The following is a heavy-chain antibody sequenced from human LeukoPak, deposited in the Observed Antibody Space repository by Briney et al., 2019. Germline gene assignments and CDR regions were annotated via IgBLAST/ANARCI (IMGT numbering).Heavy chain of an antibody. CDR2: IIPIFGTA. Sequence: SVKVSCKASGGTFSSYAISWVRQAPGQGLEWMGGIIPIFGTANYAQKFQGRVTITTDESTSTAYMELSSLRSDDTAVYYCARVAYGSGRPGDYWGQGILVTVSS. V-gene: IGHV1-69*05. CDR3: ARVAYGSGRPGDY. J-gene: IGHJ4*02. D-gene: IGHD3-10*01. CDR1: GGTFSSYA.